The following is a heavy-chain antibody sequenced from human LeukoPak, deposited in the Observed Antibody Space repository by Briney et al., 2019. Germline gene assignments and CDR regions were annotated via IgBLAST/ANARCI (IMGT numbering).Heavy chain of an antibody. CDR1: GFTFSSYA. J-gene: IGHJ4*02. CDR3: ARGTVTAPDY. Sequence: GGSLRLSCVASGFTFSSYAMTWVRQAPGKGLEWVSASSGSGPDTYYADSVKGRFTISRDDSKNTLYLQMNSLRAEDTAVYYCARGTVTAPDYWGQGTLVTVSS. D-gene: IGHD4-17*01. V-gene: IGHV3-23*01. CDR2: SSGSGPDT.